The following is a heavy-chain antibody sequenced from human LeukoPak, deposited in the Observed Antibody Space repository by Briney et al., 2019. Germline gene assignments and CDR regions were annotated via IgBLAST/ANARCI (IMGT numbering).Heavy chain of an antibody. CDR2: ISGSGGST. D-gene: IGHD5-12*01. V-gene: IGHV3-23*01. J-gene: IGHJ4*02. CDR3: AKSPRDGSGYPGHYFDY. Sequence: GGSLILSCSASGFTFSSYAMSWVRQAPGNRLEWVSAISGSGGSTYYADSVKGRFTISRDNSKNTLYLQMNSLRAEDTAVYYCAKSPRDGSGYPGHYFDYWGQGTLVTVSS. CDR1: GFTFSSYA.